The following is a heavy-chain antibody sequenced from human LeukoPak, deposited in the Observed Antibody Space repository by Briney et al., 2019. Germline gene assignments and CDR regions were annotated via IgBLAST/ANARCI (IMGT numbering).Heavy chain of an antibody. D-gene: IGHD6-19*01. CDR3: ARDGGRAYSSGSNDY. V-gene: IGHV3-21*01. Sequence: GGSLRLSCAASGFTFSSYSMNWVRQAPGKGLEWVSSISSSSSYIYYADSVKGRFTISRDNAENSLYLQMNSLRAEDTAVYYCARDGGRAYSSGSNDYWGQGTLVTVSS. CDR2: ISSSSSYI. CDR1: GFTFSSYS. J-gene: IGHJ4*02.